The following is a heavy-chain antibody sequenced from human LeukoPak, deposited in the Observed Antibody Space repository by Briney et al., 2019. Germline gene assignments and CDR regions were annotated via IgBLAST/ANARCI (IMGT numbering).Heavy chain of an antibody. Sequence: GGSLRLSCAASGFTVSDTYMSWVRQAPGKGLDWVSFIYSAGSTYYADSVKGRFTISRDNSNNTLYLQMNSLRAEDTAVYYCARDERSYDGSGRLIAEYFQHWGQGTLVTVSS. V-gene: IGHV3-53*01. D-gene: IGHD3-22*01. J-gene: IGHJ1*01. CDR2: IYSAGST. CDR3: ARDERSYDGSGRLIAEYFQH. CDR1: GFTVSDTY.